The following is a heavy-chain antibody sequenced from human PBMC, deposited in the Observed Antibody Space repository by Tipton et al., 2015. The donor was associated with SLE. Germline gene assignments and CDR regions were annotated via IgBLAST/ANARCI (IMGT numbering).Heavy chain of an antibody. CDR3: ARGWTKGSGSFAEYFQN. CDR2: IYYSGST. D-gene: IGHD1-26*01. CDR1: GDSISNYY. Sequence: TLSLTCTVSGDSISNYYWSWIRQPPGKGLEWIGYIYYSGSTNYNPSLKSRVTISVDTSKNQFSLNLSSVTAADTAVYYCARGWTKGSGSFAEYFQNWGQGTLVTVSS. V-gene: IGHV4-59*01. J-gene: IGHJ1*01.